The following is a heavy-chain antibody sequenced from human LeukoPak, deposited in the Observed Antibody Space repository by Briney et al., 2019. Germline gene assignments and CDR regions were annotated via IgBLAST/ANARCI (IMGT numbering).Heavy chain of an antibody. CDR3: ARDADFWSGYYID. Sequence: GGSLRLSCVASGFTFDDYAMHWVRQAPGKGLEWVSGISWNSGSIGYVDSVKGRFTISRDNAKNSLYLQMNSLRAEDTAVYYCARDADFWSGYYIDWGQGTLVTVSS. CDR2: ISWNSGSI. D-gene: IGHD3-3*01. CDR1: GFTFDDYA. V-gene: IGHV3-9*01. J-gene: IGHJ4*02.